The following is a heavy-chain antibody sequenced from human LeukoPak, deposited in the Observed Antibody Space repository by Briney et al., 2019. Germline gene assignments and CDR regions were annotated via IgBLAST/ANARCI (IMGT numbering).Heavy chain of an antibody. V-gene: IGHV3-30*18. Sequence: GGSLRLSCVASGFTFSSYGMHWVRQAPGKGLEWEAFISYDGSNRYYVDSVKGRFTISRDNSKNTLYLQMNSLRAEDTAVYYCAKGSNFDYWGQGTLVTVSS. CDR3: AKGSNFDY. J-gene: IGHJ4*02. CDR2: ISYDGSNR. CDR1: GFTFSSYG.